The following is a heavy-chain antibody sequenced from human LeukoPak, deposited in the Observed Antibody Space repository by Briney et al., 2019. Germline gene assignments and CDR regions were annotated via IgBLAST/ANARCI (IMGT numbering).Heavy chain of an antibody. CDR3: ARRDYYGSGSYYNGGDWFDP. Sequence: PSETLSLTCAVYGGSFSGYYWSWVRQPPGKGLEWIGSIYHSGSTYYNPSLKSRVTISVDTSKNQFSLKLSSVTAADTAVYYCARRDYYGSGSYYNGGDWFDPWGQGTLVTVSS. V-gene: IGHV4-34*01. CDR2: IYHSGST. D-gene: IGHD3-10*01. CDR1: GGSFSGYY. J-gene: IGHJ5*02.